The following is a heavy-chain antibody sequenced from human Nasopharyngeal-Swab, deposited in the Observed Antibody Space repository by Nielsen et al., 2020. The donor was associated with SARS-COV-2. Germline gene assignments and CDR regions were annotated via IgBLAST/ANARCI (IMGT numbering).Heavy chain of an antibody. CDR3: ASIAAPVLYFDY. CDR1: GGSISSYY. Sequence: SETLSLTCTVSGGSISSYYWSWIRQPPGKGLEWIGYIYYSGSTNYNPSLKSRVTISVDTSKDQFSLKLSSVTAADTAVYYCASIAAPVLYFDYWGQGTLVTVSS. CDR2: IYYSGST. D-gene: IGHD6-6*01. J-gene: IGHJ4*02. V-gene: IGHV4-59*08.